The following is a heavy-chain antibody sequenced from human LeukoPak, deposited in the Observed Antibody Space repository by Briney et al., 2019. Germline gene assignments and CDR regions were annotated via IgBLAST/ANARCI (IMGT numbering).Heavy chain of an antibody. Sequence: SETLSLTCTVSGGSISSYYWSWIRQPPGKGLEWIGYIYYSGSTNYNPSLKSRVTISVDTSKNQFSLKLSSVTAADTAVYYCARDQGVGGYSYGTNWFDPWGQGTLVTVSS. D-gene: IGHD5-18*01. J-gene: IGHJ5*02. CDR2: IYYSGST. CDR1: GGSISSYY. CDR3: ARDQGVGGYSYGTNWFDP. V-gene: IGHV4-59*12.